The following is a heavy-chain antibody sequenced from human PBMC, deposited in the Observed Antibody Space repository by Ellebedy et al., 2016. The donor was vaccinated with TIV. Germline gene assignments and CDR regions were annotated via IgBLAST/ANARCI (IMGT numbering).Heavy chain of an antibody. CDR1: GYSFSSYW. CDR3: ARQGDGSTNSDY. CDR2: IYPGDSDT. J-gene: IGHJ4*02. D-gene: IGHD3-10*01. Sequence: GESLKISCKGSGYSFSSYWIAWVRQMPGKGLEWMGIIYPGDSDTKYSPSFQGQVTIPAHKSSSTAYLPWSSLKASDTAMYYCARQGDGSTNSDYWGQGTLVTVSS. V-gene: IGHV5-51*01.